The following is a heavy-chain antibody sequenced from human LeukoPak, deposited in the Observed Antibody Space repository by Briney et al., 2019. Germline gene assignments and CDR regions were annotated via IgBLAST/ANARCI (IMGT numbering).Heavy chain of an antibody. V-gene: IGHV3-23*01. J-gene: IGHJ4*02. Sequence: GGSLRLSCAASGFTFSSYAMSWVRQAPGGGLEWVSAISGSGGSTYYADSVKGRFTISRDNSKNTLYLQMNSLRAEDTAVYYCAKVRGYSSSGYFDYWGQGTLVTVSS. CDR3: AKVRGYSSSGYFDY. CDR1: GFTFSSYA. CDR2: ISGSGGST. D-gene: IGHD6-13*01.